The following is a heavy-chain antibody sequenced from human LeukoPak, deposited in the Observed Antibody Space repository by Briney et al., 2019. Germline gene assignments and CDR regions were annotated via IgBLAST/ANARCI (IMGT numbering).Heavy chain of an antibody. CDR2: INLNNGAT. CDR1: GYTFTGHY. D-gene: IGHD3-10*01. J-gene: IGHJ4*02. V-gene: IGHV1-2*06. CDR3: ARDRVGDGFTEYYFDY. Sequence: ASVKVSCKASGYTFTGHYMHWVRQAPGQGLEWMGRINLNNGATTYAQKFQGRVTMTRDTSISTAYMELTRLRSDDTAVYFCARDRVGDGFTEYYFDYRGQGTLVTVSS.